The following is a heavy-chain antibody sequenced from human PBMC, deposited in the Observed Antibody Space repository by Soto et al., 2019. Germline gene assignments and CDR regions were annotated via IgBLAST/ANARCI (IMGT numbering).Heavy chain of an antibody. CDR2: INHSGST. J-gene: IGHJ6*03. CDR1: GGSFSGYY. D-gene: IGHD6-19*01. V-gene: IGHV4-34*01. Sequence: SETLSLTCAVYGGSFSGYYWSWIRQPPGKGLEWIGEINHSGSTNYNPSLKSRVTISVDTSKNQFSLKLSSVTAADTAVYYCARGRRPVAGMGLFYYYYYMDVWGKGTTVTVSS. CDR3: ARGRRPVAGMGLFYYYYYMDV.